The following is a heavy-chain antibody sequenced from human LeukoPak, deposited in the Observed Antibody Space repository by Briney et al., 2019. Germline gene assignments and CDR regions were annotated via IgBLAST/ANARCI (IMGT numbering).Heavy chain of an antibody. Sequence: GGSLRLSCAASGFTFNNAWMSWVRQAPGKGLEWVGRIKSKTDGGTTDYAAPVKGRFTISRDDSKNTLYLQMNSLKTEDTAVYYCTTDAYYYDSSGYYGGFDYWGQGTLVTVSS. CDR3: TTDAYYYDSSGYYGGFDY. CDR2: IKSKTDGGTT. CDR1: GFTFNNAW. D-gene: IGHD3-22*01. J-gene: IGHJ4*02. V-gene: IGHV3-15*01.